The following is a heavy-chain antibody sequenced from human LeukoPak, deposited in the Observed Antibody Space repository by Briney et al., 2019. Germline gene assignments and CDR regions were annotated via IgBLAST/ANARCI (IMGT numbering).Heavy chain of an antibody. CDR1: GFTFSSYA. V-gene: IGHV3-23*01. CDR3: AASLVVPYYYYYMDV. D-gene: IGHD3-22*01. J-gene: IGHJ6*03. CDR2: ISGSGGST. Sequence: GGSLRLSCAAPGFTFSSYAMSWVRQAPGKGLEWVSAISGSGGSTYYADSVKGRFTISRDNSKNTLYLQMNSLRAEDTAVYYCAASLVVPYYYYYMDVWGKGTTVTVSS.